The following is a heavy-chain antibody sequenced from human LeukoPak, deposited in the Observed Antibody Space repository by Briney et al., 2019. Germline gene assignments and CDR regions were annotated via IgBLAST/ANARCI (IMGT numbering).Heavy chain of an antibody. CDR1: GGSISSYY. D-gene: IGHD2-8*02. V-gene: IGHV4-59*08. Sequence: SETLSLTCTVSGGSISSYYWSWIRQPPERGLEWIGFLSNSGSTSYNPSLKSRVFISLDTSKNQFSLKLTSVTAADTAVYYCARHDEDVSLADVAFDIWGQGTLVSVSS. CDR2: LSNSGST. CDR3: ARHDEDVSLADVAFDI. J-gene: IGHJ3*02.